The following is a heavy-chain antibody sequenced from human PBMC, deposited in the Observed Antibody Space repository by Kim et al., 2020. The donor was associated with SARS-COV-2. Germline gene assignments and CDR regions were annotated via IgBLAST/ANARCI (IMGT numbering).Heavy chain of an antibody. V-gene: IGHV1-2*02. CDR1: GYTFTDYY. Sequence: ASVKVSCKASGYTFTDYYTHWVRQAPGKGLEWMGCINADSGGTHYAQKFRGRVTMTTDTSINTAHMELTGLRSDDTAVFYCARDWADNSFDSWGQGTLVTVSS. J-gene: IGHJ4*02. D-gene: IGHD7-27*01. CDR3: ARDWADNSFDS. CDR2: INADSGGT.